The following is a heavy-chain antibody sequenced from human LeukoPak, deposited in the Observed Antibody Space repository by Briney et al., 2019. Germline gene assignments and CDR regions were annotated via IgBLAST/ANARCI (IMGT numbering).Heavy chain of an antibody. Sequence: GGSLRLSCAASGFTFSSYAMHWVRQAPGKGLEWVAVISYDGSNKYYADSVKGRFTISRDNSKNTLYLQMNSLRAEDTAVYYCARARYDFWSGELDYWGQGTLVTGSS. D-gene: IGHD3-3*01. CDR3: ARARYDFWSGELDY. V-gene: IGHV3-30-3*01. J-gene: IGHJ4*02. CDR2: ISYDGSNK. CDR1: GFTFSSYA.